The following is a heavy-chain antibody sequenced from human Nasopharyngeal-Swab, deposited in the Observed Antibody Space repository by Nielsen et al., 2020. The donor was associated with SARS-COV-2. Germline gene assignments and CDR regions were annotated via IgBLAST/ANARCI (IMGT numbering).Heavy chain of an antibody. CDR1: GFTFSGSA. D-gene: IGHD4-23*01. CDR3: SSPTVAY. J-gene: IGHJ4*02. Sequence: GGSLRLSCVASGFTFSGSAMHWVRQASGKGLEWLGRIRSYANEYATAYAASVKGRFTISRDDSKNTAYLQMSSLKTEDTALYYCSSPTVAYWGRGTLVTVSS. CDR2: IRSYANEYAT. V-gene: IGHV3-73*01.